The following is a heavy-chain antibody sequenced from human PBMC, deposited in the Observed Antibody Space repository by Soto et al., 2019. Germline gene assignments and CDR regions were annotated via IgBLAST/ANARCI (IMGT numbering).Heavy chain of an antibody. CDR3: ARVGGVAARTFDY. Sequence: SETLSFTWTVSGGSISPFYWSWVRQPPGKRLEWIGYLYYSGNTNYNPSLKSRVTISVDASKNQVSLRLTSVTAADTAVYYCARVGGVAARTFDYCGQGPVVTLS. CDR2: LYYSGNT. D-gene: IGHD2-15*01. CDR1: GGSISPFY. J-gene: IGHJ4*02. V-gene: IGHV4-59*01.